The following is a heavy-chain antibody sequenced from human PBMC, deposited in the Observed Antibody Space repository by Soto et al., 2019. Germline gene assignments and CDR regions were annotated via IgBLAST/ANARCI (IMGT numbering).Heavy chain of an antibody. D-gene: IGHD6-19*01. CDR1: GYTFTSYA. Sequence: ASVKVSCKASGYTFTSYAMHWVRQAPGQRLEWMGWINAGNGNTKYSQKFQGRVTITRDTSASTAYMELSSLRSEDTAVYYCATSGYSSGWYGEALAYWGQGTLVTSPQ. CDR2: INAGNGNT. V-gene: IGHV1-3*01. CDR3: ATSGYSSGWYGEALAY. J-gene: IGHJ4*02.